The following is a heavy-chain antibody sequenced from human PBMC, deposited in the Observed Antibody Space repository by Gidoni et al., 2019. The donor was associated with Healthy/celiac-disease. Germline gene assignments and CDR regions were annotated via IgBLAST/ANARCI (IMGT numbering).Heavy chain of an antibody. J-gene: IGHJ6*02. CDR2: IWYDVSNK. Sequence: QVQLVESGGGVVQTGRSLRLSCAASGFTFSSYGLNWVSPAPGKGLEWVAVIWYDVSNKYYADSVKGRFTISRDNSKNTLYLQMNSLRAEDTAVYYCARDEYSYGSPGYYYGMDVWGQGTTVTVSS. CDR3: ARDEYSYGSPGYYYGMDV. V-gene: IGHV3-33*01. D-gene: IGHD5-18*01. CDR1: GFTFSSYG.